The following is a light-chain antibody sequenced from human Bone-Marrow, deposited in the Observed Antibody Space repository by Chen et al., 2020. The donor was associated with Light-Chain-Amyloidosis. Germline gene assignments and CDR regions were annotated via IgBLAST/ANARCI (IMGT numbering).Light chain of an antibody. CDR3: QQYYAWPT. V-gene: IGKV3-15*01. J-gene: IGKJ3*01. Sequence: EIVMTQSPVTLSVSPGERATLSCRASQSVNNHLAWYQQKPGQTPRLLIYGASTRAPATPTRISGSGSGTEFTLTISSLKSEDVAVYYCQQYYAWPTFGPGIKVHI. CDR2: GAS. CDR1: QSVNNH.